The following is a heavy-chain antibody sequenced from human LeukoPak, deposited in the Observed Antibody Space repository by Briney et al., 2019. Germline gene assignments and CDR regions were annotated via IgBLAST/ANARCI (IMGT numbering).Heavy chain of an antibody. Sequence: AGGSLRLSCAASGFTFSSYSMNWVCQAPGKGLEWVSYISSSGSTIYYADSVKGRFTISRDNAKNSLYLQMNSLRAEDTAVYYCAELGITMIGGVWGKGTTVTISS. CDR1: GFTFSSYS. CDR3: AELGITMIGGV. J-gene: IGHJ6*04. CDR2: ISSSGSTI. D-gene: IGHD3-10*02. V-gene: IGHV3-48*04.